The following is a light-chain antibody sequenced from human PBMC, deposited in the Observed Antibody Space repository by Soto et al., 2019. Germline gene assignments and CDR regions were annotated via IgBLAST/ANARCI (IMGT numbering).Light chain of an antibody. J-gene: IGKJ1*01. Sequence: TMLTLFLASLAVHLGERAPIDCKYRLNILDSANNRTYLAWYQQKPGQPPRLLFYGASTRASGIPDRFSGSGSGTDFTLTISSLQPEDFAVYYCQQYFTMPRTFGQGTKVDI. V-gene: IGKV4-1*01. CDR3: QQYFTMPRT. CDR1: LNILDSANNRTY. CDR2: GAS.